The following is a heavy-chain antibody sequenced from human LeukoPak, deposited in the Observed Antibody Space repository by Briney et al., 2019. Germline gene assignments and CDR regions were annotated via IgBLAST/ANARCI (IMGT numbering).Heavy chain of an antibody. D-gene: IGHD5-18*01. CDR1: GFTFDDYA. V-gene: IGHV3-9*01. CDR2: ISWNSGSI. J-gene: IGHJ4*02. Sequence: GRSLRLSCAASGFTFDDYAMHWVRQAPGKGLEWVSGISWNSGSIGYADSVKGRFTISRDNAKNSLYLQMNSLRAEDTALYYCAKDILDTAMVMGLDYWGQGTLVAVSS. CDR3: AKDILDTAMVMGLDY.